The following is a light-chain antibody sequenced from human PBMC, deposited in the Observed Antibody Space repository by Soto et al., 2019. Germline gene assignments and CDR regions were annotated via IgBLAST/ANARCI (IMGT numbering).Light chain of an antibody. CDR2: AAS. CDR1: QGIRDD. J-gene: IGKJ1*01. V-gene: IGKV1-17*02. Sequence: DIYMTQSPSSLSASIGDRVTITCRASQGIRDDLAWYQQKPGRAPKRLIYAASTLQSGVPSRFSGRGSGTDFTLTIRNLQPEDFATYYCQQLNSYPWTFGQGTKVDIK. CDR3: QQLNSYPWT.